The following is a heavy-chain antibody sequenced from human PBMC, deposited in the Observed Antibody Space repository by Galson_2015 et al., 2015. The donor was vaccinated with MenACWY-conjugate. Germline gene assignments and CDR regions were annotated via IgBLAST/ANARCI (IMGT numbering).Heavy chain of an antibody. CDR1: GFTFSSYA. D-gene: IGHD2-15*01. CDR2: ISGSGGST. V-gene: IGHV3-23*01. CDR3: AKDSPGCRSGGSCPPGIDAFDI. J-gene: IGHJ3*02. Sequence: SLRLSCAASGFTFSSYAMSWVRQAPGKGLEWVSAISGSGGSTYYADSVKGRFTISRDNSKNTLYLQMNGLRAEDTAVYYCAKDSPGCRSGGSCPPGIDAFDIWGQGTMVTVSS.